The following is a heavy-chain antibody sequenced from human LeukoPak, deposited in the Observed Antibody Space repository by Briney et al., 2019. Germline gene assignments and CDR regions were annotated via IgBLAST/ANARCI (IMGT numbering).Heavy chain of an antibody. CDR1: GGSISSSSYY. CDR3: ARDYCSSTSCYTRWFDP. D-gene: IGHD2-2*02. V-gene: IGHV4-39*07. Sequence: SETLSLTCTVSGGSISSSSYYWGWIRQPPGKGLEWIGSIYYSGSTYYNPSLKSRVTISVDTSKNQFSLKLSSVTAADTAVCYCARDYCSSTSCYTRWFDPWGQGTLVTVSS. J-gene: IGHJ5*02. CDR2: IYYSGST.